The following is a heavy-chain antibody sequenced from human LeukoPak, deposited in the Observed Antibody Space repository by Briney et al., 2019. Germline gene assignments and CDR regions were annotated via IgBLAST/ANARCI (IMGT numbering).Heavy chain of an antibody. Sequence: ASVKVSCKASGYTFTGYYMNWVRQAPGQGLEWMGWINPHTDGTNYAQKFQGRVTMTRDTSISTAYMDLTRLTSDDTAVYYCARGLPAVADLYAFDIWGQGTMVTVSS. D-gene: IGHD2-2*01. V-gene: IGHV1-2*02. J-gene: IGHJ3*02. CDR1: GYTFTGYY. CDR2: INPHTDGT. CDR3: ARGLPAVADLYAFDI.